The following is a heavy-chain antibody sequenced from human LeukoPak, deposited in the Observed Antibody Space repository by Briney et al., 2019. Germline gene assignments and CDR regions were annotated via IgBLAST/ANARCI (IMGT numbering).Heavy chain of an antibody. CDR2: MNPNSGNT. CDR3: ASRVVPADDAFDI. J-gene: IGHJ3*02. V-gene: IGHV1-8*03. Sequence: ASVKVSCKASGYTFTSYDINWVRQATGQGLEWMGWMNPNSGNTGYAQKFQGRVTIARNISISTAYVELSSLRSEDTAVYYCASRVVPADDAFDIWGQGTMVTVSS. CDR1: GYTFTSYD. D-gene: IGHD2-2*01.